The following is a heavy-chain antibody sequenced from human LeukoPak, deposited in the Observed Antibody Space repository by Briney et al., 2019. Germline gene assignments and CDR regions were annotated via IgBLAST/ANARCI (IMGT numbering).Heavy chain of an antibody. J-gene: IGHJ4*02. V-gene: IGHV3-23*01. D-gene: IGHD2-21*02. CDR3: SKWDCCYPFDY. CDR1: GLTFSSYA. CDR2: ITGNAGST. Sequence: PGGSLRLSCAASGLTFSSYAMSAVRQAPGRGVEWVSSITGNAGSTSYAASVKGLFTIPRDSSKNTLYLQIDIWRAEDTAVYDYSKWDCCYPFDYWGQGTLVTVSS.